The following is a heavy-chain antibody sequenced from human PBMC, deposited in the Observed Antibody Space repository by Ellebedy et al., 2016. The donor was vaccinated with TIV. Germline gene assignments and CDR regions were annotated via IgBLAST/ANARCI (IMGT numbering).Heavy chain of an antibody. CDR3: ARGGGGMDYYYGMDV. D-gene: IGHD3-10*01. CDR2: IYSGGNT. Sequence: GESLKISCAASGFTVSSNYMSWVRQAPGKGLEWVSVIYSGGNTYYAGSVKGRFTISRDSSKNTLYLQMNSLRAEDTAVYYCARGGGGMDYYYGMDVWGQGTTVTVSS. V-gene: IGHV3-66*01. CDR1: GFTVSSNY. J-gene: IGHJ6*02.